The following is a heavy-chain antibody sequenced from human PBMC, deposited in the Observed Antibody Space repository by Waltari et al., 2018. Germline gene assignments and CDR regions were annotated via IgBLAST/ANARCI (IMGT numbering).Heavy chain of an antibody. CDR2: ISAYNGNT. V-gene: IGHV1-18*01. J-gene: IGHJ6*03. CDR1: GSTFTSFG. Sequence: QVQLLQSGAAVKKPVASVKVSCKASGSTFTSFGIRWVRQGPGQGLEWMGWISAYNGNTNYAQKLQGRVTMTTDTSTSTAYMELRSLRSDDTAVYYCAREFYYMDVWGKGTTVTVSS. CDR3: AREFYYMDV.